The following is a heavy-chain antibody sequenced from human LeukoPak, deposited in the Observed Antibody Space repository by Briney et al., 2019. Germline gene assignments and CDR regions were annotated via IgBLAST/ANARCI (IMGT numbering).Heavy chain of an antibody. CDR3: ARDKVRGVIRPTYYFDY. D-gene: IGHD3-10*01. Sequence: PSETLSLTCTVSGDSISSGSYYWSWVRQPAGKGLEWIGRIYTSGSTNYNPSLKSRVTISVDTSKNQFSLKLSSVTAADTALYYCARDKVRGVIRPTYYFDYWGQGTLVTVSS. CDR1: GDSISSGSYY. CDR2: IYTSGST. V-gene: IGHV4-61*02. J-gene: IGHJ4*02.